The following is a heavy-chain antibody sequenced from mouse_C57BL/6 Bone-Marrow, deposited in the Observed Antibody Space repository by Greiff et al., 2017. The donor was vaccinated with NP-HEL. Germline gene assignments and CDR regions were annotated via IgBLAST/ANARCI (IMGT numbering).Heavy chain of an antibody. D-gene: IGHD2-13*01. J-gene: IGHJ3*01. Sequence: EVQLVESGGDLVKPGGSLKLSCAASGFTFSSYGMSWVRQTPDKRLEWVATICSGGSYTYYPDSVKGRFTISRDNAKNTLYLQLSRLKSEDTTMYYCASHGDASWFAYWGRGTLVTVSA. V-gene: IGHV5-6*01. CDR2: ICSGGSYT. CDR3: ASHGDASWFAY. CDR1: GFTFSSYG.